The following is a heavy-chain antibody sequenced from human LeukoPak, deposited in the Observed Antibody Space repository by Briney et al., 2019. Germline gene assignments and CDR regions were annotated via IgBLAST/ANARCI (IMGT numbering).Heavy chain of an antibody. V-gene: IGHV1-2*02. J-gene: IGHJ4*02. CDR2: INPNSGGT. D-gene: IGHD2-2*02. Sequence: ASVKVSCKASGYXFTGYHIHWVRQAPGQGLEWMGWINPNSGGTNYAQKFQGRVTMTRDTSISTAYMELSSLRSDDTAVYYCAAIRGVFDYWGQGTLVTVSS. CDR3: AAIRGVFDY. CDR1: GYXFTGYH.